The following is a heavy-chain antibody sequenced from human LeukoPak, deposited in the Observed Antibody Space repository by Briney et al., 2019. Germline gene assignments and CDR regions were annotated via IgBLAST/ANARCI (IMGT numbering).Heavy chain of an antibody. CDR3: ASSPFLGYCSSTTCYAGEIRSYFDY. CDR2: INHSGST. Sequence: PSETLSLTCAVYGGSFSGYYWSWIRQPPGKGLEWIGEINHSGSTNYNPSLKSRVTMSVDTSKNQFSLKLSSVTAADTALYYCASSPFLGYCSSTTCYAGEIRSYFDYWGQGTLVTVSS. D-gene: IGHD2-2*01. J-gene: IGHJ4*02. V-gene: IGHV4-34*01. CDR1: GGSFSGYY.